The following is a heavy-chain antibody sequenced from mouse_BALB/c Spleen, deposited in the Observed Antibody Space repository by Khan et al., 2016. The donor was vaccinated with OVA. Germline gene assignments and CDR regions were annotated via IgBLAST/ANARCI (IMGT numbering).Heavy chain of an antibody. CDR1: GYTFTNYV. CDR2: INPYNAGT. D-gene: IGHD4-1*01. J-gene: IGHJ3*01. CDR3: AREASSWDFSFPY. Sequence: VQLQQSGPELVEPGASVKMSCKASGYTFTNYVIHWVKQKPGQGLEWIGYINPYNAGTRYNEKFKGKATLTAANSSTTAYMELSSLTSEDSAVYYCAREASSWDFSFPYWGQGTLVTVSA. V-gene: IGHV1S136*01.